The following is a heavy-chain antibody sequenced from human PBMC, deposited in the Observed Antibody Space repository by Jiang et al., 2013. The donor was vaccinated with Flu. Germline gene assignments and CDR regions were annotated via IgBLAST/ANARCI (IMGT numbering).Heavy chain of an antibody. V-gene: IGHV4-59*13. CDR3: ARGGSWYHHFDY. CDR2: IYYTGST. D-gene: IGHD6-13*01. Sequence: GSGLVKPSETLSLTCTVSGGSISTYYWSWFRQPPGKGLEWIGYIYYTGSTNYSPSLKSRVTISVDTSKNQFSLKLSSVTAADTAVYYCARGGSWYHHFDYWGQGTLVTVSS. CDR1: GGSISTYY. J-gene: IGHJ4*02.